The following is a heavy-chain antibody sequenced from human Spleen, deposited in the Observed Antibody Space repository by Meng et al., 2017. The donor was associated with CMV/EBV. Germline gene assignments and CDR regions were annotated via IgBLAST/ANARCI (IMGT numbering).Heavy chain of an antibody. CDR2: ISSSVIRFSVGTI. D-gene: IGHD2-2*01. V-gene: IGHV3-48*03. J-gene: IGHJ2*01. CDR3: ARDGGCSSTRCPPHWYFDL. Sequence: GESLKISCAASGFTFSSYEMNWVRQAPGKGLEWVSHISSSVIRFSVGTIYYADSVKCRFTISRDNARNALYLQMNTLRAEDTAVYYCARDGGCSSTRCPPHWYFDLWGRGTLVTVSS. CDR1: GFTFSSYE.